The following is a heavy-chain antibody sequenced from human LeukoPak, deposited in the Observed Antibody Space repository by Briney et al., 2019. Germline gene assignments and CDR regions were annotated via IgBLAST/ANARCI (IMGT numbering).Heavy chain of an antibody. Sequence: SETLSLTCTVSGGSISSGGYYWSWIRQPPGKGLEWIGYIYHSGSTYYNPSLKSRVTISVDRSKNQFSLKLSSVTAADTAVYYCARIPGTRVFGAYYFDYWGQGTLVTVSS. V-gene: IGHV4-30-2*01. D-gene: IGHD1-7*01. CDR3: ARIPGTRVFGAYYFDY. CDR2: IYHSGST. J-gene: IGHJ4*02. CDR1: GGSISSGGYY.